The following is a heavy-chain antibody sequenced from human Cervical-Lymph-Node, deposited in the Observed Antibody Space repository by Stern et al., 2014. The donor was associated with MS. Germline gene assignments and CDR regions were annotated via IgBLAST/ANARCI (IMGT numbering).Heavy chain of an antibody. CDR1: GGSLSSSTYY. Sequence: QLQLQESGPGLVKPSETLSLTCTVSGGSLSSSTYYWAWIRQPPGKGLEWIGDIYYSGITYYKQSLKSRVTISVDKAKKKFSLKLSAVTAADTAIYYFSRHDSVPRPSQLYSARDRGPGYFDYWGQGTLVTVSS. J-gene: IGHJ4*02. V-gene: IGHV4-39*01. CDR3: SRHDSVPRPSQLYSARDRGPGYFDY. CDR2: IYYSGIT. D-gene: IGHD1-26*01.